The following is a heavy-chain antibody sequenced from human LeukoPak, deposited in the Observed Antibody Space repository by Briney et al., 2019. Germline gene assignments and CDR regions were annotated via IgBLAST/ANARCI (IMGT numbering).Heavy chain of an antibody. CDR2: IYTSGST. D-gene: IGHD2-2*01. V-gene: IGHV4-4*07. J-gene: IGHJ6*03. CDR3: AREIVVVPAAPYYYYYYYMDV. Sequence: SETLSLTCTVSGGSIGIYYWSWIRQPAGKGREWIGRIYTSGSTNYNPSLKSRVTMSVDTSKNQFSLKLRSVTAADTAVYYCAREIVVVPAAPYYYYYYYMDVWGKGTTVTVSS. CDR1: GGSIGIYY.